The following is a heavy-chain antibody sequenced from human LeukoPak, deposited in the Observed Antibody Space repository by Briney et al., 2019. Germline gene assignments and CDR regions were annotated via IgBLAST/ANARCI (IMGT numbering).Heavy chain of an antibody. D-gene: IGHD3-22*01. Sequence: GGSLRLSCAASGFTFSSYAMSWVRQAPGKGLEWVAVISYDGSNKYYADSVKGRFTISRDNSKNTLYLQMNSLRAEDTAVYYCARGGPWYYDSSDFGMDVWGQGTTVTVSS. J-gene: IGHJ6*02. CDR3: ARGGPWYYDSSDFGMDV. CDR2: ISYDGSNK. CDR1: GFTFSSYA. V-gene: IGHV3-30*04.